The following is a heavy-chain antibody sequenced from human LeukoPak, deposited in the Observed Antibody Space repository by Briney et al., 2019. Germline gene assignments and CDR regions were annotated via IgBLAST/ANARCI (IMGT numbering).Heavy chain of an antibody. V-gene: IGHV1-2*02. J-gene: IGHJ6*02. CDR2: INPNSGGT. D-gene: IGHD2-2*01. CDR3: ARQYLCLDNRIAYGMDV. CDR1: VYTCTGYY. Sequence: ASVTVSCKASVYTCTGYYMHWVRQAPGQALEWLGWINPNSGGTNYAQKLQGRVTMTRDTSISTAYMELSRLRSDDAAVYYCARQYLCLDNRIAYGMDVWGQGTTVTVSS.